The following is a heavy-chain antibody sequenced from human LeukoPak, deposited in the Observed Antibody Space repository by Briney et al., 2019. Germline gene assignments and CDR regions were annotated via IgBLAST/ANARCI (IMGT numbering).Heavy chain of an antibody. V-gene: IGHV3-30*04. D-gene: IGHD3-22*01. Sequence: GGSLRLSCAASGFTFSSYAMHWVRQAPGKGLEWVAVISYDGSNKYYADSVKGRFTISRDNSKNTLYLQMNSLRAEDTAVYYCARGITMIPDAFDIWGQGTMVTVSS. CDR2: ISYDGSNK. CDR1: GFTFSSYA. J-gene: IGHJ3*02. CDR3: ARGITMIPDAFDI.